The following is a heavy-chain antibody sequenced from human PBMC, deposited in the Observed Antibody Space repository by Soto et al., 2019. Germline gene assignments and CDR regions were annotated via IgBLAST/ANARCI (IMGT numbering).Heavy chain of an antibody. V-gene: IGHV2-5*02. CDR1: GFSLSTSGVG. J-gene: IGHJ4*02. CDR3: AHSIARDIVAWVGREPGPQYYFDY. Sequence: QITLKESGPPLVKPTQTLTLTCTFSGFSLSTSGVGVGWIRQPPGKALEWLALIYWDDDKRYSPSLKSRLTITKDTSKNQVVLTMTNMDPVDTATYYCAHSIARDIVAWVGREPGPQYYFDYWGQGTLVTVPS. D-gene: IGHD5-12*01. CDR2: IYWDDDK.